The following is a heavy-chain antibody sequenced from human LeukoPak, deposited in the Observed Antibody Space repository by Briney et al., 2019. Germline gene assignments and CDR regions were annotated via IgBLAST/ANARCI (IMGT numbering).Heavy chain of an antibody. CDR2: IKQDGSEK. CDR3: ARDNMVRGVIIDYYYYGMDV. D-gene: IGHD3-10*01. V-gene: IGHV3-7*01. Sequence: GGSLRLSCAASGFTFSSYWMSWVRQAPGKGLEWVANIKQDGSEKYYVDSVKGRFTISRDNAKNSLYLQMNSLRAEETAVYYCARDNMVRGVIIDYYYYGMDVWGQGTTVTVSS. J-gene: IGHJ6*02. CDR1: GFTFSSYW.